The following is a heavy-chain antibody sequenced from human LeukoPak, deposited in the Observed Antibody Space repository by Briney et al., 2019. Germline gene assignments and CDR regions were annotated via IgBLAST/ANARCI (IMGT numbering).Heavy chain of an antibody. Sequence: GGSLILSCAASGFTVSSNYMTWVRQAPGKGLEWVSSISGGTGSAAYADSVKGRFTMSRDNSKNTLYLQMNSLRAEDTAVYYCAKDGGYGSGNYYPDYWGQGTLVTVSS. CDR2: ISGGTGSA. CDR1: GFTVSSNY. CDR3: AKDGGYGSGNYYPDY. D-gene: IGHD3-10*01. J-gene: IGHJ4*02. V-gene: IGHV3-23*01.